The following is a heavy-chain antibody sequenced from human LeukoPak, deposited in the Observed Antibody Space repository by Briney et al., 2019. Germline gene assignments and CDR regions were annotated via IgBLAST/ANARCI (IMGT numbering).Heavy chain of an antibody. V-gene: IGHV4-59*01. Sequence: SETLSLTCTVSGGSISSYYWSWIRQPPGKGLEWIGYIYYSGSTNYNPSLKSRVTISVDTSKNQFSLKLSSVTAADTAVYNCARVNDYVWGSYRYSDPYYFDYWGQGTLVTVSS. D-gene: IGHD3-16*02. CDR1: GGSISSYY. J-gene: IGHJ4*02. CDR2: IYYSGST. CDR3: ARVNDYVWGSYRYSDPYYFDY.